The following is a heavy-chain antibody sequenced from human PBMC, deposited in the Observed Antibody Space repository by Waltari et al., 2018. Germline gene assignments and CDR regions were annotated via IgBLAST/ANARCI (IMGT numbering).Heavy chain of an antibody. CDR2: IYHSGKT. Sequence: QVQLQESGPGLVKPSGTLSLTCAVSGDSISSKYWWRWVRQSPGKGLEWIGEIYHSGKTYYNPSLKSRVTISVDKSKNQFSLNLSSVTAADTAVYYCAADRGVGLYFDYWGQGTLVTVSS. D-gene: IGHD2-8*02. CDR1: GDSISSKYW. CDR3: AADRGVGLYFDY. V-gene: IGHV4-4*02. J-gene: IGHJ4*02.